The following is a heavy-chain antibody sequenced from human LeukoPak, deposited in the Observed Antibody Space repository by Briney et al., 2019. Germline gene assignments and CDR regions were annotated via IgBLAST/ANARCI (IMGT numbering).Heavy chain of an antibody. V-gene: IGHV3-7*01. CDR3: ARSAGDYDFWSGYYRDAFDI. CDR2: IKQDGSEK. CDR1: GFTFNSYW. D-gene: IGHD3-3*01. Sequence: GGSLRLSCAASGFTFNSYWMSWVRHAPGKGREWVANIKQDGSEKYYVDSVKGRFTISRDNAKNSLYLQMNSLRAEDTAVYYCARSAGDYDFWSGYYRDAFDIWGQGTMVTVSS. J-gene: IGHJ3*02.